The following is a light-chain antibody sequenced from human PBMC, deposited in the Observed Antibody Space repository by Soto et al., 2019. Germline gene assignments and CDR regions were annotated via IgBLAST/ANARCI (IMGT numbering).Light chain of an antibody. CDR2: KAS. Sequence: DIQMTQSPSTLSASVGDRVTITCRASQSISSWVAWYEQKPGRAPNLLIYKASSLESGVPSRFSGRGSGTEFTLTISSLQPDDFATYYCQQYNSYSWTFGQGTKVEIK. V-gene: IGKV1-5*03. CDR1: QSISSW. CDR3: QQYNSYSWT. J-gene: IGKJ1*01.